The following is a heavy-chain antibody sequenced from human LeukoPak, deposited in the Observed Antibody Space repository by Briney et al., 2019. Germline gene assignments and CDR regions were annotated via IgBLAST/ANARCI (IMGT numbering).Heavy chain of an antibody. D-gene: IGHD3-10*01. CDR2: IHYSVCST. CDR3: AKVGGRNAESYYYGMNV. Sequence: GSLRLSCAASGFTFSNYAMSWVRQAPGKGLEWVSAIHYSVCSTYYADSVKGRFTISRDNSKNTLYLQMNSLRAEDTAVYYCAKVGGRNAESYYYGMNVWGQGTTVTVSS. V-gene: IGHV3-23*01. J-gene: IGHJ6*02. CDR1: GFTFSNYA.